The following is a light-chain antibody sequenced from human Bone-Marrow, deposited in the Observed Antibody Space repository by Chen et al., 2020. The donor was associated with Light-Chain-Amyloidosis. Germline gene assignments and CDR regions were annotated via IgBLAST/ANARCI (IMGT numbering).Light chain of an antibody. CDR2: EDS. CDR3: QVWDRSSDRPM. V-gene: IGLV3-21*02. CDR1: NIGSTS. J-gene: IGLJ3*02. Sequence: SHVLTQPSSVSVAPGQTATIACGGNNIGSTSVHWYQQTPGQAPLLVVNEDSDRPSGIPERLSGSNSGNTATLTISRVEAGDEAEYYCQVWDRSSDRPMFGGGTKLTVL.